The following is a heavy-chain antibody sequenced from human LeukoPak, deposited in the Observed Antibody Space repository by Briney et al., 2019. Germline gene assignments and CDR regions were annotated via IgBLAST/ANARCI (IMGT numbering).Heavy chain of an antibody. CDR1: GFTFNSYA. CDR2: ISYDGSKK. Sequence: GGSLRLSCAASGFTFNSYALNWVRQAPGKGLEWVALISYDGSKKDYADSVKGRFTISRDNPKNKLYLQMDSLRAEDTAMYYCARVGAMASDPYYFDYWGQGTLVTVSS. V-gene: IGHV3-30-3*01. CDR3: ARVGAMASDPYYFDY. J-gene: IGHJ4*02. D-gene: IGHD3-16*01.